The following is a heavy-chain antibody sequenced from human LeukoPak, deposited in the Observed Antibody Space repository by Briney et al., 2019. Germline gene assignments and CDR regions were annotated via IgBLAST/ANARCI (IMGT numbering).Heavy chain of an antibody. Sequence: GGSLRLSCAASGFTFSSYSMNWVRQAPGKGLEWVSSISSSSSYIYYADSVKGRFTISRDNAKNSLYLQMNSLRAEDTAVYYCARDGERFLEWLLSNYYYYMDVWGKGTTVTVSS. CDR2: ISSSSSYI. J-gene: IGHJ6*03. CDR1: GFTFSSYS. D-gene: IGHD3-3*01. CDR3: ARDGERFLEWLLSNYYYYMDV. V-gene: IGHV3-21*01.